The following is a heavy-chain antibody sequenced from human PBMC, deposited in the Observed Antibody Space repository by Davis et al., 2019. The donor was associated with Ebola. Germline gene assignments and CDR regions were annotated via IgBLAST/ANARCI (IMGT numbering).Heavy chain of an antibody. D-gene: IGHD3-22*01. CDR3: ARVNYYDSSGYVVDY. V-gene: IGHV3-48*01. CDR2: ISSSSSTI. J-gene: IGHJ4*02. CDR1: GFTFSSYS. Sequence: GESLKISCAASGFTFSSYSMNWVRQAPGKGLEWVSYISSSSSTIYYADSVKGRFTISRDNAKNSLYLQMNSLRAEDTAVYYCARVNYYDSSGYVVDYWGQGTLVTVSS.